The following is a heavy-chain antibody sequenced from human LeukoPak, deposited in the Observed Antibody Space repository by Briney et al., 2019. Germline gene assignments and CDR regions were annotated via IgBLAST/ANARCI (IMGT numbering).Heavy chain of an antibody. CDR2: MNPNSGNT. J-gene: IGHJ5*02. CDR3: ARVTSGARYNWFDA. D-gene: IGHD1-26*01. Sequence: GASVKVSCKASGYTFTSYDINWVRQATGQGLEWMGWMNPNSGNTGYAQKFQGRVTMTRNTSTSTAYMELSSLRSEDTAVYYCARVTSGARYNWFDAWGPGTLVTVSS. CDR1: GYTFTSYD. V-gene: IGHV1-8*01.